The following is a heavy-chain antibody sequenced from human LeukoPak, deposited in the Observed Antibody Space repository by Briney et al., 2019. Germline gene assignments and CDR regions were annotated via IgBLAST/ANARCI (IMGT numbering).Heavy chain of an antibody. J-gene: IGHJ5*02. Sequence: PSETLSLTCTVSGGSISSGGYYWSWIRQHPGKGLEWIGYIYYSGSTYYNPSLKSRVTITVDTSKHQFSLKLSSVTAADTAVYYCARGVDRGRIAAAGNNWFDPWGQGTLVTVSS. V-gene: IGHV4-31*03. CDR2: IYYSGST. D-gene: IGHD6-13*01. CDR3: ARGVDRGRIAAAGNNWFDP. CDR1: GGSISSGGYY.